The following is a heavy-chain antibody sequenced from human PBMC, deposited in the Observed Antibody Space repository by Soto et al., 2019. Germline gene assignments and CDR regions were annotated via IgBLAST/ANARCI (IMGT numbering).Heavy chain of an antibody. J-gene: IGHJ4*02. D-gene: IGHD4-4*01. CDR1: GRSMSSNY. Sequence: QVHLQGSGPGLVKPSETLSLTCSVSGRSMSSNYWSWIRQSPDKGLEWLGYVFYGGTDYNPSLEGRVSMSVETSKSQFSLKLTSVTAADTAVYYCASYRGAFYFDHWGQGLLVTVSS. CDR3: ASYRGAFYFDH. V-gene: IGHV4-59*01. CDR2: VFYGGT.